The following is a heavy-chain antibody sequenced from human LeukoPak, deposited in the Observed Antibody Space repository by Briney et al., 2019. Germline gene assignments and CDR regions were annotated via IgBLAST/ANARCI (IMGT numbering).Heavy chain of an antibody. CDR2: IRYDGSNK. CDR1: GFTFSSYG. J-gene: IGHJ4*02. V-gene: IGHV3-30*02. CDR3: AKDLRVGSSGVYMVGY. D-gene: IGHD6-6*01. Sequence: PGGSLRLSCAASGFTFSSYGMHWVRQAPGKGLEGVAFIRYDGSNKYYADSVKGRFTISRDNSKNTLYLQMNSLRAEDTAVYYCAKDLRVGSSGVYMVGYWGQGTLVTVSS.